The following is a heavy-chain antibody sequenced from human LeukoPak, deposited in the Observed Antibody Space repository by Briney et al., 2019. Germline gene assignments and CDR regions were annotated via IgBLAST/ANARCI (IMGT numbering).Heavy chain of an antibody. V-gene: IGHV3-23*01. CDR2: ISGGSGNT. D-gene: IGHD3-9*01. J-gene: IGHJ4*02. Sequence: SGGSLRLSCVASGFTFSSYAMSWVRQSPGKGLEWVSGISGGSGNTEYADSVKGRFTISRDNSKSTLYLQMNSLRAEDTAVYYCAKFYDILTGYFDYWGQGTLVTVSS. CDR3: AKFYDILTGYFDY. CDR1: GFTFSSYA.